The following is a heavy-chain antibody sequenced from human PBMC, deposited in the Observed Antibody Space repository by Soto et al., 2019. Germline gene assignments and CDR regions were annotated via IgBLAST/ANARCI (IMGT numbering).Heavy chain of an antibody. V-gene: IGHV1-69*04. J-gene: IGHJ4*02. CDR1: GGTFNSYT. CDR3: AREEGGVYSSSGWSPYYFDY. D-gene: IGHD6-19*01. Sequence: ASVKVSCKASGGTFNSYTISWVRQAPGQGLEWMGRIIPILGIANYAQKFQGRVTITADKSTSTAYMELSSLRSEDTAVYYCAREEGGVYSSSGWSPYYFDYWGQGTLVTVSS. CDR2: IIPILGIA.